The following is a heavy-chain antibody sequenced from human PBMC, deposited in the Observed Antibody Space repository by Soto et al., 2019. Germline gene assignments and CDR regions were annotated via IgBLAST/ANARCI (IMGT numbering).Heavy chain of an antibody. D-gene: IGHD3-10*01. Sequence: DVQLLESGGHLVQPGGSLRLSCAASGFTFSSYAMSWVRQAPGKGLEWVSSVSAGGDMTYYSDSVKGRFTISRDNSNNALFLQMNSLRIEDTARYYCARGDRGGSGSPASYYYSGLDVWGPGTRVTVS. J-gene: IGHJ6*02. V-gene: IGHV3-23*01. CDR2: VSAGGDMT. CDR1: GFTFSSYA. CDR3: ARGDRGGSGSPASYYYSGLDV.